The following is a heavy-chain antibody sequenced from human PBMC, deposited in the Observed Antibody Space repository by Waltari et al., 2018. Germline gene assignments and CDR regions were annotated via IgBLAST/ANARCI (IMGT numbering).Heavy chain of an antibody. D-gene: IGHD6-13*01. CDR1: GFTFSSYA. CDR2: ISGSGGRA. CDR3: AKSSGSSSCPWGETSNFDY. Sequence: EVQLLESGGGLVQPGGSLRLSCAASGFTFSSYAMSWVRQAPGKGLGWVSAISGSGGRANYADSVKGRLTTSTDNSKNTLYRQMNSLRADDTAVYYCAKSSGSSSCPWGETSNFDYWGQGTLVTVSS. J-gene: IGHJ4*02. V-gene: IGHV3-23*01.